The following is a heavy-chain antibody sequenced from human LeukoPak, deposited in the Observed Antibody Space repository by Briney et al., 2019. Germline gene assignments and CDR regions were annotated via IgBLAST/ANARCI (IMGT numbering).Heavy chain of an antibody. CDR2: ISYDGSNK. D-gene: IGHD6-19*01. V-gene: IGHV3-30-3*01. Sequence: GGSLRLSCAASGFTFSSYAMHWVRQAPGKGLEWVAVISYDGSNKYYADSVRGRFTVSRDNSQNTLSLHMSSLRTEDTAVYYCAFSSVPGNGIDNWGQGTLVTVSS. CDR1: GFTFSSYA. CDR3: AFSSVPGNGIDN. J-gene: IGHJ4*02.